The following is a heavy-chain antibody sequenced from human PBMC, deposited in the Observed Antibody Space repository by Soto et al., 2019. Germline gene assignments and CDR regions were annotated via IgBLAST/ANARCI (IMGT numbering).Heavy chain of an antibody. CDR3: ARFPLYCSGGSCYPYYFDY. Sequence: QVQLVQSGAEVKKPGSSVKVSCKASGGTFSSYAISWVRQAPGQGLEWMGGIIPIFGTANYAQKFQGRVTITADESTSTAYMELSSLRSEDTAVYYCARFPLYCSGGSCYPYYFDYWGQGTLVTVSS. J-gene: IGHJ4*02. V-gene: IGHV1-69*01. D-gene: IGHD2-15*01. CDR2: IIPIFGTA. CDR1: GGTFSSYA.